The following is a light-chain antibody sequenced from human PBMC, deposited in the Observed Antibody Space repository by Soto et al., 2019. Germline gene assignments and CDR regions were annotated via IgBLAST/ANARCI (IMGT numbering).Light chain of an antibody. Sequence: QPVLTQSSSASASLGSSVRLTCTLSSGHSSYIIAWHQQQPGKAPRYLMKLEGSGSYNKGSGIPDRFSGSSSGPDRYLTISNLQFEDEADYYCETWDINTRVFGGGTKLTVL. J-gene: IGLJ3*02. V-gene: IGLV4-60*02. CDR2: LEGSGSY. CDR3: ETWDINTRV. CDR1: SGHSSYI.